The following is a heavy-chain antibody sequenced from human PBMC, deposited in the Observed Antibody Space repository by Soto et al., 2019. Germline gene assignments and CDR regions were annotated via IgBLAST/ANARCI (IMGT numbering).Heavy chain of an antibody. V-gene: IGHV3-21*01. CDR3: ARGQIVVVVAAMTYFDY. D-gene: IGHD2-15*01. CDR2: ISSSSSYI. J-gene: IGHJ4*02. Sequence: EVQLLESGGGLVQPGGSLRLSCAASGFTFSSYSMNWVRQAPGKGLEWVSSISSSSSYIYYADSVKGRFTISRDNAKNSLYLQMNSLRAEDTAVYYCARGQIVVVVAAMTYFDYWGQGTLVTVSS. CDR1: GFTFSSYS.